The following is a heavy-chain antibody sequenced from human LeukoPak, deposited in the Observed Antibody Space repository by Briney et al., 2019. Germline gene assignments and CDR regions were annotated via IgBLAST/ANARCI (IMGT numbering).Heavy chain of an antibody. V-gene: IGHV3-23*01. CDR1: GFTFSSYA. CDR3: AKHIYGVVSIQQ. D-gene: IGHD3-3*01. CDR2: ISGSGGST. Sequence: AGGSLRLSCAASGFTFSSYAMYWVRQAPGKGLEWVSGISGSGGSTYYADSVKGRFTISRDNSKNTLYLHMSNVKTEDTAVYYCAKHIYGVVSIQQWGQGTLVTVSS. J-gene: IGHJ1*01.